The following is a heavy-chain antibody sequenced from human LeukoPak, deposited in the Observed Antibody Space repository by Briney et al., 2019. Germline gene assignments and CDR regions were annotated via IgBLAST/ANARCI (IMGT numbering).Heavy chain of an antibody. D-gene: IGHD7-27*01. CDR2: ISFNGNDT. CDR3: VKRGTADLLGP. V-gene: IGHV3-30*18. Sequence: GGSLRLSCTTSGFTFSVVGMHWVRQVPGKGLEWVAAISFNGNDTNYADSVRGRLTVSRDNSTETLYLQMNNLRPDDTAVYNCVKRGTADLLGPWGQGSLVTVSS. J-gene: IGHJ5*02. CDR1: GFTFSVVG.